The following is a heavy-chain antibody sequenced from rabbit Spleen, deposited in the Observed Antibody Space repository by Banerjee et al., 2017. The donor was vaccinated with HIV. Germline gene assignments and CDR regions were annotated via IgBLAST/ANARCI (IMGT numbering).Heavy chain of an antibody. Sequence: EESGGDLVKPEGSMTLTCTASGFSFSGNYWIYWVRKAQGKGLEMIGCSFTGDGSTYYASWSKGRFTISESSSTTVTLQMTSLTAADTATYFCARAFNDNGHPYYWSLWGPGTLVTVS. CDR1: GFSFSGNYW. CDR2: SFTGDGST. CDR3: ARAFNDNGHPYYWSL. J-gene: IGHJ6*01. V-gene: IGHV1S45*01. D-gene: IGHD7-1*01.